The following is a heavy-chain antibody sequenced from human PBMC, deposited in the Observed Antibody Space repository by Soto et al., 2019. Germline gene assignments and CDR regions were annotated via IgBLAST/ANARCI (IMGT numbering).Heavy chain of an antibody. D-gene: IGHD6-13*01. CDR1: GGSISSYY. CDR3: ARAVEQQLAYYYYYGMDV. J-gene: IGHJ6*02. V-gene: IGHV4-59*01. CDR2: IYYSGST. Sequence: SETLSLICTVSGGSISSYYWSWIRQPPGKGLEWIGYIYYSGSTNYNPSLKSRVTISVDTSKNQFSLKLSSVTAADTAVYYCARAVEQQLAYYYYYGMDVWGQGTTVTVSS.